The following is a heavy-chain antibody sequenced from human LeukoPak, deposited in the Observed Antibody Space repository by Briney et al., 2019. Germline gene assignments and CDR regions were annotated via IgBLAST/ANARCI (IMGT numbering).Heavy chain of an antibody. Sequence: SVKVSCRASGGTFSSYTISWVRQAPGQGLEWMGRIIPILGIANYAQKFQGRVTITADKSTSTAYMELSSLRSEDTAVYYCARTAIAVAAVDIWGQGTMVTVSS. CDR2: IIPILGIA. J-gene: IGHJ3*02. CDR3: ARTAIAVAAVDI. D-gene: IGHD6-19*01. CDR1: GGTFSSYT. V-gene: IGHV1-69*02.